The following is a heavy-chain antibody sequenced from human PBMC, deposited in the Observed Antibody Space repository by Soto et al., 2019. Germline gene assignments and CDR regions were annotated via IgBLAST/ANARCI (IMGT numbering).Heavy chain of an antibody. CDR2: IYYSGST. Sequence: QVQLQESGPGLVKPSQTLSLTCTVSGGSISSGDYYWSWIRQPPGKGLEWIGYIYYSGSTYYNPSLKSRVAISVDTSKNQFSLKLSSVTAAETAVYYCARSLDYYGHLGFDYWGQGTLVTVSS. D-gene: IGHD3-22*01. CDR1: GGSISSGDYY. J-gene: IGHJ4*02. CDR3: ARSLDYYGHLGFDY. V-gene: IGHV4-30-4*01.